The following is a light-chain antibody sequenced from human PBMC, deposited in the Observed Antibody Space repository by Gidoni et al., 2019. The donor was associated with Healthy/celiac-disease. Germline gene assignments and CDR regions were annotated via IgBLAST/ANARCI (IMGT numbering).Light chain of an antibody. CDR3: QQYGSSPRT. CDR2: GAA. Sequence: EIVLTQSPGTLSLSPGERATLSCRASQSVSSSYLAWYQQKPGQAPRLLIYGAASRATGIPDFTLTISRLEPEDVAVYYCQQYGSSPRTFGQGTKVEIK. V-gene: IGKV3-20*01. CDR1: QSVSSSY. J-gene: IGKJ1*01.